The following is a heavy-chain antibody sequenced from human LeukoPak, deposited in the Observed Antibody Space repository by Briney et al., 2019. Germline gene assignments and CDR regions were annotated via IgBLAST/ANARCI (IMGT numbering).Heavy chain of an antibody. CDR1: GSISGYY. Sequence: SETLSLTCTVSGSISGYYWGWIRQPPGKGLEWIGYIYTSGSTNYNPSLESRVTISVDTSKNQFSLKLSSVTAADTAVYYCARRQIYFDHWGQGTLVTVSS. J-gene: IGHJ4*02. V-gene: IGHV4-4*09. CDR2: IYTSGST. CDR3: ARRQIYFDH.